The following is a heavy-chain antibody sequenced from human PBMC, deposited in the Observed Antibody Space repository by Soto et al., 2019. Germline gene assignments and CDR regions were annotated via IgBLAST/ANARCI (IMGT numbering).Heavy chain of an antibody. CDR2: INPNSGGT. V-gene: IGHV1-2*02. J-gene: IGHJ3*02. Sequence: ASVKVSCKASGYTFTGYYMHWVRQAPGQGLEWMGWINPNSGGTNYAQKFQGRVTMTRDTSISTAYMELSRLRSDDTAVYYCARGVGLGILEDAFDIWGQGTMVTVSS. D-gene: IGHD7-27*01. CDR1: GYTFTGYY. CDR3: ARGVGLGILEDAFDI.